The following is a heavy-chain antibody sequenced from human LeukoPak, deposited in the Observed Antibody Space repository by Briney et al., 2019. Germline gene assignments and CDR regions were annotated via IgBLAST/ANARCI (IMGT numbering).Heavy chain of an antibody. CDR3: ARNQEGATIDY. CDR2: INPSGGST. Sequence: ASVKVSCKASGYIFTSYYMHWVRQAPGQGLGWMGMINPSGGSTTYAQKFQGRVTLTRDTSTNTVYMELSSLRSEDTAVYYCARNQEGATIDYWGQGTLVTVSS. V-gene: IGHV1-46*03. J-gene: IGHJ4*02. D-gene: IGHD1-26*01. CDR1: GYIFTSYY.